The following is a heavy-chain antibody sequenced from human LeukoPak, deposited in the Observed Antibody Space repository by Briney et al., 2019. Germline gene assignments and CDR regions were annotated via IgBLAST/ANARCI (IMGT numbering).Heavy chain of an antibody. D-gene: IGHD1-1*01. V-gene: IGHV1-2*02. CDR2: INPNSGGT. Sequence: ASVKVSCKASGYTFTGYYMHWVRQAPGQGLEWMGWINPNSGGTNYAQKFQGRVTMTRDTSISTAYMELSRLRSDDTAVYYCARAPNNWNDLIVAYWGQGTLVTVSS. CDR1: GYTFTGYY. J-gene: IGHJ4*02. CDR3: ARAPNNWNDLIVAY.